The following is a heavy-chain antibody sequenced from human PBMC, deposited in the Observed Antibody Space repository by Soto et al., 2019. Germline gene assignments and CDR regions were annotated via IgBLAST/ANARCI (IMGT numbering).Heavy chain of an antibody. D-gene: IGHD1-26*01. CDR2: IYPGDSDT. V-gene: IGHV5-51*01. CDR3: ARALGRSGSYHGWFDP. J-gene: IGHJ5*02. Sequence: LGESLKISCKGSGYSFTSYWIGWVRQMPGKGLEWMGIIYPGDSDTRYSPSFQGQVTISADKSISTAYLQWSSLKASDTAMYYCARALGRSGSYHGWFDPWGQGTLVTAPQ. CDR1: GYSFTSYW.